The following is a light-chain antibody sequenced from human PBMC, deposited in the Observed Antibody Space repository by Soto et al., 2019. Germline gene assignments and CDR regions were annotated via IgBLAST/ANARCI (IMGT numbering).Light chain of an antibody. J-gene: IGKJ4*01. CDR1: HSISIS. CDR3: QQYNSYPLP. V-gene: IGKV1-5*01. CDR2: DAS. Sequence: DIQMTQSPSTLSASVGDRVTITCRSSHSISISLSAYLQKLGKAPKLLIYDASSLETGVPSRFSGSGSGTEFTLTISSLQPDDFATYYCQQYNSYPLPFGGGTKVDI.